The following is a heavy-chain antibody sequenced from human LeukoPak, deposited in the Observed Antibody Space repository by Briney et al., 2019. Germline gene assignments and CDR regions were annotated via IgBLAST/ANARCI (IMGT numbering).Heavy chain of an antibody. CDR2: IYYSGST. V-gene: IGHV4-39*02. J-gene: IGHJ6*02. Sequence: SETLSLTCTVSGGSISSSSYYWGWIRQPPGKGLEWIGSIYYSGSTYYNPSLKSRVTISVDTSKNQFFLKLSSVTAADTAVYYCARDSSSWPYYYGMDVWGQGTTVTVSS. D-gene: IGHD6-13*01. CDR1: GGSISSSSYY. CDR3: ARDSSSWPYYYGMDV.